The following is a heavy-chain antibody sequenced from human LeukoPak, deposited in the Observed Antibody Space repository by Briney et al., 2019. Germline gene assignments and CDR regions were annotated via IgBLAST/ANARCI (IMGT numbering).Heavy chain of an antibody. J-gene: IGHJ4*02. CDR1: GFTFSSYA. CDR3: ARSNWNYYFDY. CDR2: ISYDGSNK. V-gene: IGHV3-30-3*01. D-gene: IGHD1-7*01. Sequence: PGGSLRLSCAASGFTFSSYAMHWVRQAPGKGLEWVAVISYDGSNKYYADSVKGRFTISRDNSKNTLYLQMNSLRAEDTAMYYCARSNWNYYFDYWGQGTLVTVSS.